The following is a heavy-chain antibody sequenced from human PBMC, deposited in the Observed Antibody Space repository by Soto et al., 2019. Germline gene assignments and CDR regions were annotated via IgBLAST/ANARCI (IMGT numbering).Heavy chain of an antibody. D-gene: IGHD6-13*01. V-gene: IGHV4-61*01. Sequence: PSETLSLTCTVSGGSVRSGSYYWSWIRQPPGKGLEWIGYFYYSGSTNYNPSLNSRVTISVDTSKNQFSLKVSSVIAADTAVYYCARDQVAAAFYYGMDDWGQGTTVTVSS. J-gene: IGHJ6*02. CDR1: GGSVRSGSYY. CDR3: ARDQVAAAFYYGMDD. CDR2: FYYSGST.